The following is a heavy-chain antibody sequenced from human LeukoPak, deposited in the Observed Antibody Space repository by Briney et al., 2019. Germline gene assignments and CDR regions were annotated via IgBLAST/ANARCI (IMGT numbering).Heavy chain of an antibody. D-gene: IGHD3-22*01. CDR3: ARDGYSDSSGYDYPPSV. J-gene: IGHJ4*02. V-gene: IGHV4-39*07. CDR1: GGSISRSSYY. Sequence: PSETLSLTCIVSGGSISRSSYYWGWIRQPPGKGPEWIGSISFSGNTYYNPSLNSRVTISVDASKKQFSLKLSSVTAADTAVYYCARDGYSDSSGYDYPPSVWGQGTLVTVSS. CDR2: ISFSGNT.